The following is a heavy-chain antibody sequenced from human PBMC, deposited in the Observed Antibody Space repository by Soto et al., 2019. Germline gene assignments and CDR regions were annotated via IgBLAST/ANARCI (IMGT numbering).Heavy chain of an antibody. CDR1: GITVSTSY. CDR3: ATSLLWFGELRS. V-gene: IGHV3-66*01. CDR2: TYSGGAT. D-gene: IGHD3-10*01. J-gene: IGHJ5*02. Sequence: EVQLVESGGGLVQPGGSLRLSCAASGITVSTSYMSWVRQAPGKGLEWVSLTYSGGATYYADSVKGRFSISRDNFNNTVYLEMNSLRAEHTAMYYCATSLLWFGELRSWGQGTLVTVSS.